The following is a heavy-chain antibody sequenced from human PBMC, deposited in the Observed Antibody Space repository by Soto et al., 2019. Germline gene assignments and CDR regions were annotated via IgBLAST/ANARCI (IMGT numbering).Heavy chain of an antibody. Sequence: GGSLRLSCAASGFTFSSYVMSWVRQAPGKGLEWVSTIGFSGASTYYADSVKGRFTISRDNSKNTLSLQMNSLRAEDTAVYYCAKKSAILTGFDYWGQGTLVTVSS. CDR3: AKKSAILTGFDY. CDR1: GFTFSSYV. CDR2: IGFSGAST. V-gene: IGHV3-23*01. J-gene: IGHJ4*02. D-gene: IGHD3-9*01.